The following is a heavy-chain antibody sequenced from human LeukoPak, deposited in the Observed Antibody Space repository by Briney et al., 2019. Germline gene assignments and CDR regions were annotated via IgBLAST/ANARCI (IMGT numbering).Heavy chain of an antibody. CDR1: GYTFTSYG. D-gene: IGHD3-10*01. CDR3: ARDLPVYYGSGSSSRPFDY. J-gene: IGHJ4*02. CDR2: MNPNSGNT. V-gene: IGHV1-8*02. Sequence: ASVKVSCKAAGYTFTSYGISWVRQATGQGLEWMGWMNPNSGNTGYAQKFQGRVTMTRDTSTSTVYMELSSLRSEDTAVYYCARDLPVYYGSGSSSRPFDYWGQGTLVTVSS.